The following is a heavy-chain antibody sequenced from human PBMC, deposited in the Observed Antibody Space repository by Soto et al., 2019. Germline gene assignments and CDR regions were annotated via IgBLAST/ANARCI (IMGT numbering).Heavy chain of an antibody. CDR3: ARTYCTNGVCHYYYYGMDV. Sequence: GASVKVSCKASGGTFSSYAISWVRQAPGQGLEWMGGIIPIFGTANYAQKFQGRVTITADESTSTAYMELSSLRSEDTAVYYCARTYCTNGVCHYYYYGMDVWGQGTTVTVSS. CDR1: GGTFSSYA. J-gene: IGHJ6*02. D-gene: IGHD2-8*01. V-gene: IGHV1-69*13. CDR2: IIPIFGTA.